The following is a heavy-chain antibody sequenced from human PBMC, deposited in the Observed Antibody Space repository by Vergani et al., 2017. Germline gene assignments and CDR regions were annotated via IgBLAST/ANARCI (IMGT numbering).Heavy chain of an antibody. V-gene: IGHV4-31*03. CDR2: IYYSGST. Sequence: QVQLQESGPGLVKPSQTLSLTCTVSGGSISSGGYYWSWIRQHPGKGLEWIGYIYYSGSTYYNPSLKSRVTISVDTSKNQFSLKLSSVTAADTAVYYCARDAGASLGGRTYQLLSFYYYYYYMDVWGKGP. CDR3: ARDAGASLGGRTYQLLSFYYYYYYMDV. J-gene: IGHJ6*03. CDR1: GGSISSGGYY. D-gene: IGHD2-2*01.